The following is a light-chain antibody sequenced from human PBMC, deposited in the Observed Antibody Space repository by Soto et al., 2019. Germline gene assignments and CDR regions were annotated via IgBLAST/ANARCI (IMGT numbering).Light chain of an antibody. CDR2: AAS. V-gene: IGKV3-20*01. J-gene: IGKJ2*01. Sequence: EIVLTQSPGTLSLSSGEIATLSCRSSQSVNSRVLAWYQHKPGQAPRLLIYAASTRASGIPDRFSGSTSGTDFTLTISRLEPEDFAVYYCQRYGDSPPNTFGQGTTLEIK. CDR1: QSVNSRV. CDR3: QRYGDSPPNT.